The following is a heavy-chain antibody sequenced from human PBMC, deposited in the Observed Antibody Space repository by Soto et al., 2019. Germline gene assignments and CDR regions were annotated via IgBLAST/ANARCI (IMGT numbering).Heavy chain of an antibody. J-gene: IGHJ6*02. CDR2: MNPHSGNT. CDR3: AREKTSYGMDV. CDR1: GYTFTSYD. Sequence: QGQLVQAGAEVKKPGASVKVSCKASGYTFTSYDINWVRQATGQGLEWMGWMNPHSGNTGYAQKFQGRVTMTSNTSISTASMDLSSLRYEDTAVYYCAREKTSYGMDVWGQGTTVTVSS. V-gene: IGHV1-8*01.